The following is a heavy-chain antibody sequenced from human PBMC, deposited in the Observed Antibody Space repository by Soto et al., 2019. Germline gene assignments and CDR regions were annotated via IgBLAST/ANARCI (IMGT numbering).Heavy chain of an antibody. Sequence: QVQLVQSGAEVKKPGASVKVSCKASGYTFTSYDINWVRQATGQGLEWMGWMNPNTDDTGYAQKLQGRVNMTRDTSISTAYMELSSLTSEDTAVYYCARGTYFSDYWGQGTRVTVSS. J-gene: IGHJ4*02. V-gene: IGHV1-8*01. D-gene: IGHD3-3*01. CDR2: MNPNTDDT. CDR1: GYTFTSYD. CDR3: ARGTYFSDY.